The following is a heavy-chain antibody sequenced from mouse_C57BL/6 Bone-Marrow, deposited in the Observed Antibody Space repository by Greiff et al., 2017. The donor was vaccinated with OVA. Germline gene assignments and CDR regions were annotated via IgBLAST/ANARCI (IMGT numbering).Heavy chain of an antibody. Sequence: EVQLQQSGTVLARPGASVKMSCKTSGYTFTSYWMHWVKQRPGQGLEWIGAIYPGNSDTSYNQKFKGKAKLTAVTSASTAYMELSSLTNEDSAVYYCTRAVVAFYYFDYWGQGTTLTVSS. CDR2: IYPGNSDT. D-gene: IGHD1-1*01. CDR1: GYTFTSYW. J-gene: IGHJ2*01. CDR3: TRAVVAFYYFDY. V-gene: IGHV1-5*01.